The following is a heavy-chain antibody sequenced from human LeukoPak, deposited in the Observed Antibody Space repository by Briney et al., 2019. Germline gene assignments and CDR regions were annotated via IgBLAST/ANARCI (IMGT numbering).Heavy chain of an antibody. CDR3: ARGGLIIAAAGYFDY. J-gene: IGHJ4*02. CDR2: TYYRSKWYN. CDR1: GDSVSSNNAA. D-gene: IGHD6-13*01. V-gene: IGHV6-1*01. Sequence: SQTLSLTCAISGDSVSSNNAAWNWIRQSPSRGLEWLGRTYYRSKWYNDYAVSVKSRITINPDTSKNQFSLQLNSVTPEDTAVYYCARGGLIIAAAGYFDYWGQGTLVTVSS.